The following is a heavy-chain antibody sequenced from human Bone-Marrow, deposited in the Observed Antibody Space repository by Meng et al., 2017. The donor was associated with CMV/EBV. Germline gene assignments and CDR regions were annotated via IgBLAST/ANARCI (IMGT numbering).Heavy chain of an antibody. V-gene: IGHV4-34*01. Sequence: GSLRLSCAVYGGSFSDYYWSWISQSQGKGLEWIGQIDHGGSSKYNPSLKSRVTISVDTSKNQFSLRLNSVTAADTAVYYCARSRYTSSPWFDRWGQGTLVTVSS. CDR3: ARSRYTSSPWFDR. CDR1: GGSFSDYY. CDR2: IDHGGSS. D-gene: IGHD6-6*01. J-gene: IGHJ5*02.